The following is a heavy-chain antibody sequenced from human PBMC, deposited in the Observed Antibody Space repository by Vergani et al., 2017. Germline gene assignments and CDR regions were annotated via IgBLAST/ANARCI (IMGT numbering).Heavy chain of an antibody. CDR2: IFSNDEK. Sequence: QVTSKESGPVLVKPTETLTLTCTVSGFSLSNPRMGVSWTRQPPGTALEWLAHIFSNDEKSYSTSLKSRLTISKDTSKSQVVLTMTNMDPVDTATYYCARIHQQLVINDSFDIWGQGTMVTVSS. J-gene: IGHJ3*02. CDR3: ARIHQQLVINDSFDI. D-gene: IGHD6-13*01. CDR1: GFSLSNPRMG. V-gene: IGHV2-26*01.